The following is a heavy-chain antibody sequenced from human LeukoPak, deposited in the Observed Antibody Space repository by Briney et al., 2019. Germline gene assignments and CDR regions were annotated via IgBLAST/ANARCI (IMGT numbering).Heavy chain of an antibody. CDR3: AHTVGYFDH. J-gene: IGHJ4*02. CDR2: IYWDDDN. CDR1: GFSLNTSGVG. Sequence: SGPTLVNPTQTLTLTCSFSGFSLNTSGVGVGWIRQPPGKALEWLAIIYWDDDNRYNASLKSRLTVTKDTSKNQVVLTLSNMDPVDTATYYCAHTVGYFDHWGQGTLVTVSS. V-gene: IGHV2-5*02.